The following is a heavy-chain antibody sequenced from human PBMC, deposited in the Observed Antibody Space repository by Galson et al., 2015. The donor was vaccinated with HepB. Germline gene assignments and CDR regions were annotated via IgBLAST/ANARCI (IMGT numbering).Heavy chain of an antibody. CDR3: PAGYSSGWYSTD. CDR1: GFTLSSYA. J-gene: IGHJ4*02. Sequence: SLRLSCAASGFTLSSYAMHWVRQAPGKGLEWVAVISYDGSNKYYADSVKGRFTISRDNSKNTLYLQMNSLRAEDTAVYYCPAGYSSGWYSTDWGQGTLVTVSS. D-gene: IGHD6-19*01. CDR2: ISYDGSNK. V-gene: IGHV3-30*04.